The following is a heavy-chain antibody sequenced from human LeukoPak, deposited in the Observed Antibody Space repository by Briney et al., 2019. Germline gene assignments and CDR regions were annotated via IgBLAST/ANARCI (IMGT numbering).Heavy chain of an antibody. CDR2: ISYDGSNK. CDR1: GFTFSSYA. D-gene: IGHD1-26*01. J-gene: IGHJ4*02. CDR3: ARDWSMSGSHSFLDY. Sequence: GGSLRLSCAASGFTFSSYAMHWVRQAPGKGLEWVAVISYDGSNKYYVDSVKGRFTISRDNSKNTLYLQMNSLRAEDTAVYYCARDWSMSGSHSFLDYWGQGTLVSVSS. V-gene: IGHV3-30*04.